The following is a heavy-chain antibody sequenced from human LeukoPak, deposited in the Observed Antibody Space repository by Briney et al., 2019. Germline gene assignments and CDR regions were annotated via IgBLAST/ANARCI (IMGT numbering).Heavy chain of an antibody. J-gene: IGHJ4*02. V-gene: IGHV4-34*01. D-gene: IGHD2-21*02. CDR1: GGSFSGYY. CDR3: AREAYCGGDCYSGSSY. Sequence: SETLSLTRAVYGGSFSGYYWSWIRQPPGKGLEWIGEINHSGSTNYNPSLKSRVTISVDTSKNQFSLKLSSVTAADTAVYYCAREAYCGGDCYSGSSYWGQGTLVTVSS. CDR2: INHSGST.